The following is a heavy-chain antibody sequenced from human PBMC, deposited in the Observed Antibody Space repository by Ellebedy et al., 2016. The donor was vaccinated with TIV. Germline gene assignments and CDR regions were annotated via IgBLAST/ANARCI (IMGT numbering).Heavy chain of an antibody. J-gene: IGHJ2*01. CDR1: GFTLSTNA. CDR2: ISGRGGST. V-gene: IGHV3-23*01. D-gene: IGHD3-22*01. CDR3: AQRRYYYDSSGYLNWYFAL. Sequence: GGSLRLSCTVSGFTLSTNAMHWVRQAPGKGLEWVSGISGRGGSTYYADSVKGRFTISRDNSKNTLYLQMNSLRAEDTAVYYCAQRRYYYDSSGYLNWYFALWGRGTLVTVSS.